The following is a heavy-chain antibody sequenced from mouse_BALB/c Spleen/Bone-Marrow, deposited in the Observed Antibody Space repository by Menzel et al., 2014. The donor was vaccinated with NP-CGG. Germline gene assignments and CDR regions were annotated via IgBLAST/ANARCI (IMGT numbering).Heavy chain of an antibody. CDR1: GCTFTSYW. Sequence: QVQLQQSGAELAKPGASVKMSCKASGCTFTSYWMHWVKQRPGQGLEWIGYVNPSTGYTEYNQKFKDKATLTADKSSSTAYMQLSSLTSEDSAVYYCARPPYYYGSSYDAMDYWGQGTSVTVSS. D-gene: IGHD1-1*01. J-gene: IGHJ4*01. CDR3: ARPPYYYGSSYDAMDY. CDR2: VNPSTGYT. V-gene: IGHV1-7*01.